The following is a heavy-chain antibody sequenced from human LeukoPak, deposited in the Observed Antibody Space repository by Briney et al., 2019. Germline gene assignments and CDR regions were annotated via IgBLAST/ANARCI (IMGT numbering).Heavy chain of an antibody. CDR1: GFTFSSYG. V-gene: IGHV3-30*18. CDR2: ISYDGSNK. D-gene: IGHD3-22*01. Sequence: GGSLRLSCAASGFTFSSYGMRWVRQAPGKGLEWGAVISYDGSNKYYADSVKGRFTISRDNSKNTLYLQMNSLRAEDTAVYSCAKDRPKYYDSSGLDYWGQGTLVTVSS. J-gene: IGHJ4*02. CDR3: AKDRPKYYDSSGLDY.